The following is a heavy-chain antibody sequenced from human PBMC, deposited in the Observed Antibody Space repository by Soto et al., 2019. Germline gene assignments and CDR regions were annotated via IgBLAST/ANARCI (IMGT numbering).Heavy chain of an antibody. CDR2: IFHSGNT. Sequence: QVHLQESGPGLVKPSGTLSLTCAVSGVAISTTNWWSWVRQPPGKGLEWIGDIFHSGNTNYTPSLKSRVSMSLDKSKSHFSVQLSSVTAADTAVYYCARLGDCTTTSCQPGWFDPWGQGPRVTVSS. V-gene: IGHV4-4*02. CDR1: GVAISTTNW. CDR3: ARLGDCTTTSCQPGWFDP. D-gene: IGHD2-2*01. J-gene: IGHJ5*02.